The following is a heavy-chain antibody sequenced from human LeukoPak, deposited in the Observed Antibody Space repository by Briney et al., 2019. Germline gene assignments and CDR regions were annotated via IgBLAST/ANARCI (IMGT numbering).Heavy chain of an antibody. Sequence: GGSLRLSCAASGFTFSRYGMSWVRQAPGKGLEWVSIIYSGGSTYYADSVKGRFTISRDNSKNTLYLQMNSLRAEDTAVYYCARGSPGYSSSADYWGQGTLVTVSS. V-gene: IGHV3-66*01. CDR2: IYSGGST. J-gene: IGHJ4*02. CDR3: ARGSPGYSSSADY. D-gene: IGHD6-13*01. CDR1: GFTFSRYG.